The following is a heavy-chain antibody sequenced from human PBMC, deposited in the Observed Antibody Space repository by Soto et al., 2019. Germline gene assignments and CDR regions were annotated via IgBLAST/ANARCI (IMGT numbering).Heavy chain of an antibody. CDR3: ARPLTGGTIFGFYFDY. Sequence: GGSMRLSCAASGFTFNKYAMNWVRRAPGKGLEWVSAISASGISTYYADSVKGRFTISRDTSRNTLSLQMNSLRAEDTAVYYCARPLTGGTIFGFYFDYWGQGTLVTVSS. V-gene: IGHV3-23*01. D-gene: IGHD3-3*01. CDR2: ISASGIST. J-gene: IGHJ4*02. CDR1: GFTFNKYA.